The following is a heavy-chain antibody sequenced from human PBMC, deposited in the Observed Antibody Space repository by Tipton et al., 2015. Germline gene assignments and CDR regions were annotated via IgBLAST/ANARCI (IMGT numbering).Heavy chain of an antibody. D-gene: IGHD2-2*01. J-gene: IGHJ2*01. CDR2: IKSDGIEK. CDR3: ARASILDCSSAGCYNWYFDL. CDR1: GFNFSNYW. V-gene: IGHV3-7*05. Sequence: SLRLSCAASGFNFSNYWMTWVRQAPGRGLEWVATIKSDGIEKYFVESLRGRFTVSRDDARKSLFLQADSLRAEDTAIYFCARASILDCSSAGCYNWYFDLWGRGTLITVSS.